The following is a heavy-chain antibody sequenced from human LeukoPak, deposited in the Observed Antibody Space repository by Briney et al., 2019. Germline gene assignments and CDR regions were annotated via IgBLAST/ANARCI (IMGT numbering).Heavy chain of an antibody. CDR2: ISSSSSYI. V-gene: IGHV3-21*01. J-gene: IGHJ5*02. CDR3: ASRGYSGYYNWFDP. Sequence: GGSLRLSCAASGFTFSSYSMNWVRQAPGKGLEWVSSISSSSSYIYYADSVKGRFTISRDNAKNSLHLQMNSLRAEDTAVYYCASRGYSGYYNWFDPWGQGTLVTVSS. D-gene: IGHD5-12*01. CDR1: GFTFSSYS.